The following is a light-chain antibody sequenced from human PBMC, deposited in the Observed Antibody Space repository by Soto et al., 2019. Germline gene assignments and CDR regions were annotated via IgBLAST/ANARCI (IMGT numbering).Light chain of an antibody. Sequence: EIVLTQPPGTVSLSPGERATLSCRASQSVSSYLAWYQQKPGQAPRLLIYDAYNRATGIPARFSGSGSGTDFTLTISSLEPEDSAVYYCQQRSYWLTFGGGTKVDIK. CDR3: QQRSYWLT. V-gene: IGKV3-11*01. J-gene: IGKJ4*01. CDR2: DAY. CDR1: QSVSSY.